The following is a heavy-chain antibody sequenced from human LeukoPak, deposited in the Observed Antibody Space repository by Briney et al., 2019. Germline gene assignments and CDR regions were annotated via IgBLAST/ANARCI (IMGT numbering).Heavy chain of an antibody. Sequence: PSETLSLTCTVSGGSISTYYWNWIRQAPGKGLEWIGYINSGSTSYNPSLKSRVTISVDTPKNQFSLKLSSVTAADTAVYYCARDSSSWYYFDYWGQGTLVTVSS. CDR3: ARDSSSWYYFDY. V-gene: IGHV4-59*12. D-gene: IGHD6-13*01. CDR1: GGSISTYY. CDR2: INSGST. J-gene: IGHJ4*02.